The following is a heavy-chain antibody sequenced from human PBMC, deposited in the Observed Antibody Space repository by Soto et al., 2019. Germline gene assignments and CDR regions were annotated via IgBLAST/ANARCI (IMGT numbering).Heavy chain of an antibody. D-gene: IGHD3-3*01. V-gene: IGHV1-69*01. CDR2: IIPIFGTA. Sequence: QVQLVQSGAEVKKPGSSVKVSCKASGGTFSSYAISWVRQAPGQGLEWMGGIIPIFGTANYAQKFQGRVTITADESTSTAYMELSSLRSEDKAVYYCAREGPISTIFGVVTTDYYGMDVWGQGTTVTVSS. CDR1: GGTFSSYA. CDR3: AREGPISTIFGVVTTDYYGMDV. J-gene: IGHJ6*02.